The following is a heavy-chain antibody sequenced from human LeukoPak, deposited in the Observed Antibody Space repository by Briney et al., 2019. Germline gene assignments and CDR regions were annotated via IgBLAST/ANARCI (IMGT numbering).Heavy chain of an antibody. CDR3: ARVTLTTDYYYYYMDV. CDR2: IYYSGGT. V-gene: IGHV4-59*01. Sequence: SETLSLTCTVSGGSISSDYWSWVRQPPGKGLEWIGYIYYSGGTNYNPSLKSRVTILVDTSRSQLSLKLTSVTAADTAVYYCARVTLTTDYYYYYMDVWGKGTTVTVSS. CDR1: GGSISSDY. D-gene: IGHD4-11*01. J-gene: IGHJ6*03.